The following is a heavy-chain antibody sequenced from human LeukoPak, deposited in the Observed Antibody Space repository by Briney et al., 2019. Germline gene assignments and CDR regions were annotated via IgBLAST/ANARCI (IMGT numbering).Heavy chain of an antibody. J-gene: IGHJ4*02. V-gene: IGHV3-30-3*01. CDR2: ISYDGSNK. D-gene: IGHD3-22*01. CDR1: GFTFSSYA. CDR3: AREGYYYDSSGYLDY. Sequence: GGPLRLSCAASGFTFSSYAMHWVRQAPGKGLEWVAVISYDGSNKYYADSVKGRFTISRDNSKNTLYLQMNSLRAEDTAVYYCAREGYYYDSSGYLDYWGQGTLVTVSS.